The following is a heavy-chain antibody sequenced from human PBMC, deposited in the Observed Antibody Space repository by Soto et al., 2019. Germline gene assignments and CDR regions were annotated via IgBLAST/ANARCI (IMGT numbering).Heavy chain of an antibody. V-gene: IGHV4-59*08. D-gene: IGHD3-22*01. CDR3: ARLGGYYQAFDQ. J-gene: IGHJ4*02. Sequence: SETLSLTCTVSGGSMNTYYWGWFRQPPGKGLEWIGYIYYSGTTTYSPSLKSRVTIAVDTSKNQFSLKLNSVTAADTAVYYCARLGGYYQAFDQWGQGALVTVSS. CDR1: GGSMNTYY. CDR2: IYYSGTT.